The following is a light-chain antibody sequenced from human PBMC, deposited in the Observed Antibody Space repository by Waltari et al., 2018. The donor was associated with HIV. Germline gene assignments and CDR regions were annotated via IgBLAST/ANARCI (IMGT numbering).Light chain of an antibody. Sequence: QTVVTQDPSLTVSPGEPVTLTCGSNIGKVTSGHHPYWLPQKPGQAPQTLIYDTTNKHSWTPARFSGSLLGGKAALTLSGAQPEDEADYYCLLSSGGTWLFGGGTKLTVL. CDR3: LLSSGGTWL. J-gene: IGLJ2*01. V-gene: IGLV7-46*01. CDR2: DTT. CDR1: IGKVTSGHH.